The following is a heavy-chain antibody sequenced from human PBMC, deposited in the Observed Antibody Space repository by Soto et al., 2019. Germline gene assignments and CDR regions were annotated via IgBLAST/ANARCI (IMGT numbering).Heavy chain of an antibody. CDR2: INWNSGSI. J-gene: IGHJ1*01. CDR1: GFTFSSYD. V-gene: IGHV3-9*01. CDR3: VKDESINWYSGHFRH. D-gene: IGHD6-13*01. Sequence: PGGSLRLSCAASGFTFSSYDIHWVRQAPGKGLEWVAGINWNSGSIGYGDSVKGRFAISRDNAKNSLHLQMNSLSAEDTAFYYCVKDESINWYSGHFRHWGQGTLVTVSS.